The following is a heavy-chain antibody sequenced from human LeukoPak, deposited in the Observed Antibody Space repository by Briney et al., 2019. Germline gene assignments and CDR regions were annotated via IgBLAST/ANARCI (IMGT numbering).Heavy chain of an antibody. CDR1: GGSISSYY. Sequence: SETLSLTCTVSGGSISSYYWSWIRQPPDKGLEWIGYIYHSGSTNYNPSLKSRVTISLDTSKNHFSLRLSSVTAADTAVYYCARDRGGSGWYGADYWGQGTLVTVSS. V-gene: IGHV4-59*01. J-gene: IGHJ4*02. D-gene: IGHD6-19*01. CDR2: IYHSGST. CDR3: ARDRGGSGWYGADY.